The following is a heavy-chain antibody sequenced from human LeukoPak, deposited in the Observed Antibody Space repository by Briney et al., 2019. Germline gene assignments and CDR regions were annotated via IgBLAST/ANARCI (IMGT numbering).Heavy chain of an antibody. V-gene: IGHV3-7*04. CDR1: GFTFSSYW. Sequence: GRSLRLSCAASGFTFSSYWMSWVRQAPGKGLEWVANIKQDGSEKYYVDSVKGRFTISRDNAKNSLYLQMNSLRAEDTAVYYCARGSSGWYPEGDFDYWGQGTLVTVSS. J-gene: IGHJ4*02. CDR2: IKQDGSEK. D-gene: IGHD6-19*01. CDR3: ARGSSGWYPEGDFDY.